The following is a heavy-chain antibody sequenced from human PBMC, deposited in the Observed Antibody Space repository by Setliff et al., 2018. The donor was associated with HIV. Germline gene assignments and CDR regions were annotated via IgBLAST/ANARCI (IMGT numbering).Heavy chain of an antibody. J-gene: IGHJ4*01. Sequence: ASVKVSCKASGDTFRSYAISWVRQAPGQGLEWMGRIIPILATSNYTQKFQGRVTITTDKSTRTAYMELSSLRSEDTAVYYCARDGWDYYGSGTYPPLYYFDSWGQGTLVTVSS. CDR2: IIPILATS. CDR1: GDTFRSYA. D-gene: IGHD3-10*01. V-gene: IGHV1-69*05. CDR3: ARDGWDYYGSGTYPPLYYFDS.